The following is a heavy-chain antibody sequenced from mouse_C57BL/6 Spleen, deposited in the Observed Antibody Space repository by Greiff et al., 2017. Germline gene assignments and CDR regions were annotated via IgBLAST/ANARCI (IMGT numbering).Heavy chain of an antibody. CDR2: ISSGSSTI. CDR3: AGGYCPFAY. Sequence: EVHLVESGGGLVKPGGSLKLSCAASGFTFSDYGMHWVRQAPEKGLEWVAYISSGSSTIYYADTVKGRFTISRDNAKNTLFLPMTSLGSEDTAMYYCAGGYCPFAYWGQGTLVTVAA. D-gene: IGHD1-1*02. V-gene: IGHV5-17*01. J-gene: IGHJ3*01. CDR1: GFTFSDYG.